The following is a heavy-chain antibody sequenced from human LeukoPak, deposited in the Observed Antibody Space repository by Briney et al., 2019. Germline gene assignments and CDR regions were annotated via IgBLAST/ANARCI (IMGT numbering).Heavy chain of an antibody. Sequence: GGSLRLSCAASEFTFSSFAMSWVRQAPGKGLEWVSRVSGSGGGTYYADSVKGRCSISRDNSKNTLYLHMNSLRAAATAVYYCARDSSGYGSFDYWGRGTLVTVSS. J-gene: IGHJ4*02. CDR3: ARDSSGYGSFDY. V-gene: IGHV3-23*01. CDR2: VSGSGGGT. D-gene: IGHD3-22*01. CDR1: EFTFSSFA.